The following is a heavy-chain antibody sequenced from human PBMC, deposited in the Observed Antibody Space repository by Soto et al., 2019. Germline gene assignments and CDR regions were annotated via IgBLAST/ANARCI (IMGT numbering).Heavy chain of an antibody. Sequence: EVQLLESGGGLVQPGGSLRLSCAASGFTFNNYAMTWVRQAPGKGLEWVSAISGGGDSTSYADSVKGRFTVSRDGSKHRMYLKRSSLRAEDTALYYCTKGRGGSGGRPPRVDFWGQGTLVTVFS. CDR1: GFTFNNYA. J-gene: IGHJ4*02. CDR3: TKGRGGSGGRPPRVDF. D-gene: IGHD3-10*01. V-gene: IGHV3-23*01. CDR2: ISGGGDST.